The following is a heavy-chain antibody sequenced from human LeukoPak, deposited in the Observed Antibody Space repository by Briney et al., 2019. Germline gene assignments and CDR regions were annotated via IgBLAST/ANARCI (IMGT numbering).Heavy chain of an antibody. CDR2: IHPGDPDT. CDR3: ARQALGYCSGGNCYSDY. D-gene: IGHD2-15*01. V-gene: IGHV5-51*01. Sequence: GESLKISCKGSGYSFTSYWIGWVRQMPGKGLEWMGIIHPGDPDTRYSPSFQGQVTISADKSISTAYVQWGSLRASDTAMYYCARQALGYCSGGNCYSDYWGQGTLVSVSS. J-gene: IGHJ4*02. CDR1: GYSFTSYW.